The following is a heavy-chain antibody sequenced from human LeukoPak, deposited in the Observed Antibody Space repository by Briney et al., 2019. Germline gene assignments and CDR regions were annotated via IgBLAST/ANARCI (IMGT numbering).Heavy chain of an antibody. CDR3: ARGPIVGATDY. J-gene: IGHJ4*02. CDR2: IYYSGST. V-gene: IGHV4-59*01. CDR1: GGSISSYY. Sequence: PSETLSLTCTVSGGSISSYYWSWIRQPPGKGLEWIGYIYYSGSTNYNPSLKSRVTLSLDTSKNQFSLKLSSVTAADTAVYYCARGPIVGATDYWGQGTLVTVSS. D-gene: IGHD1-26*01.